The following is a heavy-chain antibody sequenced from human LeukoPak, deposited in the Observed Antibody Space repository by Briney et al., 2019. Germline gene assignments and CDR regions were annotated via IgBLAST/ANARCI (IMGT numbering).Heavy chain of an antibody. D-gene: IGHD7-27*01. V-gene: IGHV1-8*01. CDR1: GYTFTSHD. Sequence: GASMKVSCKAFGYTFTSHDINWVRQATGQGLEWMGWMSPNSGDTGYAQKFQGRVTMTSDSSISTAYMELSSLRSEDTAIYYCVRTPPNWGFDYWGQGTLVTVSS. J-gene: IGHJ4*02. CDR3: VRTPPNWGFDY. CDR2: MSPNSGDT.